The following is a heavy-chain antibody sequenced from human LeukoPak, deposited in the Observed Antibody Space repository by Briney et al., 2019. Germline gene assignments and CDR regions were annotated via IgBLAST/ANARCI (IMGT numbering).Heavy chain of an antibody. CDR2: MNPNSGNT. CDR3: ARGVGSGYYYYYMDV. CDR1: GYTFTSYD. D-gene: IGHD3-10*01. V-gene: IGHV1-8*01. Sequence: ASVEVSCKASGYTFTSYDINWVRQATGQGLEWMGWMNPNSGNTGYAQKFQGRVTMTRNTSISTAYMELSSLRSEDTAVYYCARGVGSGYYYYYMDVWGKGTTVTVSS. J-gene: IGHJ6*03.